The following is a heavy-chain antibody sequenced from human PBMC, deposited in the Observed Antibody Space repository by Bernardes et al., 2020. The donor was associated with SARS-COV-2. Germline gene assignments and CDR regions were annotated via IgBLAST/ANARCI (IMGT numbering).Heavy chain of an antibody. V-gene: IGHV4-39*01. Sequence: SETLSLTCTVSGGSISSRDYYWGWIRQPPGKGLEWIGSIYFSGNTYYNPSLKSRVTISVDTSKNQFSLRLSSVTAADTAVYYCARHPMRAWDFNDAFDIWGQGTMVTVSS. CDR1: GGSISSRDYY. J-gene: IGHJ3*02. D-gene: IGHD2-2*01. CDR3: ARHPMRAWDFNDAFDI. CDR2: IYFSGNT.